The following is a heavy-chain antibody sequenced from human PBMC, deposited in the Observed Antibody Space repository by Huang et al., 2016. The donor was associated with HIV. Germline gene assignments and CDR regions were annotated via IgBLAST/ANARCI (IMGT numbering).Heavy chain of an antibody. D-gene: IGHD4-17*01. CDR2: ISVYNGHT. CDR1: GYIFSNYG. CDR3: ARTTGDYVSAMDY. V-gene: IGHV1-18*01. Sequence: QVQLMQSGAAVKKPGASVKVSCKASGYIFSNYGISWVRQAPGQGLEWIGWISVYNGHTNYAQIFQAIVRMTTDTATTTVYMDLRSLRSDDTAIYYCARTTGDYVSAMDYWGQGTLVTVSS. J-gene: IGHJ4*02.